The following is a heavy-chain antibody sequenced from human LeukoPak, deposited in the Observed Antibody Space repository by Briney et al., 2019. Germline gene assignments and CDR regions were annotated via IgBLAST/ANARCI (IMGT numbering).Heavy chain of an antibody. D-gene: IGHD3-3*01. Sequence: GGSLRLSCAASGFTFSSYAMSWVRQAPGKGLEWVSAISGSGGSTYYADSVKGRFTTSRDNSKNTLYLQMNSLRAEDTAVYYCANGYYDFWSGYSYFDYWGQGTLVTVSS. V-gene: IGHV3-23*01. CDR2: ISGSGGST. J-gene: IGHJ4*02. CDR3: ANGYYDFWSGYSYFDY. CDR1: GFTFSSYA.